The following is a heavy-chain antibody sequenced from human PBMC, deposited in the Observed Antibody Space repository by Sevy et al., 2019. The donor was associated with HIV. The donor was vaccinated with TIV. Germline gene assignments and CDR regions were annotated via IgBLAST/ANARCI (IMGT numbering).Heavy chain of an antibody. D-gene: IGHD6-6*01. CDR1: GFTFSAYW. Sequence: GGCLRLSCAASGFTFSAYWMACVRQTPGKGLEWVANLNQDGSEKYPVDSVKGRFTISRDNAKNSLYLQMNSVRVEDTGIYYYPIHAWRSLVNWGRGTSVTVSS. CDR3: PIHAWRSLVN. CDR2: LNQDGSEK. V-gene: IGHV3-7*01. J-gene: IGHJ6*02.